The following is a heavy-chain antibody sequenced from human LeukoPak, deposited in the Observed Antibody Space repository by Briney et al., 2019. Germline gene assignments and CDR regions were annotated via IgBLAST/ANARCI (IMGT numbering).Heavy chain of an antibody. CDR2: INPNSGGT. V-gene: IGHV1-2*02. Sequence: ASVKVSCKASGYTFTGYYMHWVRQAPGQGLEWMGWINPNSGGTNYAQKFQGRVTMTRDTSISTAYMELSRLRSDDTAVYYCARVNRVVVLAAAPYYYYMDVWGKGTTVTVSS. J-gene: IGHJ6*03. CDR1: GYTFTGYY. D-gene: IGHD2-2*01. CDR3: ARVNRVVVLAAAPYYYYMDV.